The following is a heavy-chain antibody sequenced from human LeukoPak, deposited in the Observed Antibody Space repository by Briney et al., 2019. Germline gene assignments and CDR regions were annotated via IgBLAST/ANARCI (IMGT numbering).Heavy chain of an antibody. CDR2: ISYDGSNE. D-gene: IGHD5-18*01. J-gene: IGHJ4*02. CDR1: GFTFSSYG. Sequence: GGSLRLSCAASGFTFSSYGMHWVRQAPGKGLEWVAVISYDGSNEYYADSVKGRFTISRDNSKNTLYLQMNSLRIEDTAVYYCAREMVTHRIGLDYWGQGTLVTVSS. V-gene: IGHV3-30*03. CDR3: AREMVTHRIGLDY.